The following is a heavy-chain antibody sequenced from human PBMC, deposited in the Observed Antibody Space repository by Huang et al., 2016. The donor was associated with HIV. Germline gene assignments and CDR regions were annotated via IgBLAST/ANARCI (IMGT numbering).Heavy chain of an antibody. Sequence: VKVSCKASGGTFSKYAISWVRQAPGQGLEWMGGIIPMFGTPNYARKFQGRVTITADDSTCTTYVEVSSLRSEDTALYYCARGQLGSYGDYDVLYWGQGTLVTVSS. CDR2: IIPMFGTP. CDR3: ARGQLGSYGDYDVLY. J-gene: IGHJ4*02. CDR1: GGTFSKYA. D-gene: IGHD4-17*01. V-gene: IGHV1-69*01.